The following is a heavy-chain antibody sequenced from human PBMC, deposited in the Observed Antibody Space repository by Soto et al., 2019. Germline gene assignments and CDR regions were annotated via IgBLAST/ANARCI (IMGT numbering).Heavy chain of an antibody. CDR1: GYSFTSYW. J-gene: IGHJ6*02. CDR2: IYPGDSDT. D-gene: IGHD3-9*01. CDR3: ARHGDILTVHYGMDV. Sequence: PGESLKISCKGSGYSFTSYWIGWVRQMPGKGLERMGIIYPGDSDTRYSPSFQGQVTISADKSISTAYLQWSSLKASDTAMYYCARHGDILTVHYGMDVWGQGTTVTVSS. V-gene: IGHV5-51*01.